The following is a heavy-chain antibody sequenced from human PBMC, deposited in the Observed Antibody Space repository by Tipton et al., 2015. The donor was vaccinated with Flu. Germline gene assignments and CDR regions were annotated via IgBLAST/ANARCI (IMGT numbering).Heavy chain of an antibody. CDR2: IYPADSDT. J-gene: IGHJ4*02. Sequence: LQLVQSGAEVKKPGESLKISCKGSGYSFTTNWIAWVRQMPGKGLECMGIIYPADSDTRYSPSFQGQVTISADKSISTAYLQWSSLKASDTAMYYCARHHLGQLSFTDYWGQGTPVTVSS. CDR1: GYSFTTNW. D-gene: IGHD3-16*02. CDR3: ARHHLGQLSFTDY. V-gene: IGHV5-51*01.